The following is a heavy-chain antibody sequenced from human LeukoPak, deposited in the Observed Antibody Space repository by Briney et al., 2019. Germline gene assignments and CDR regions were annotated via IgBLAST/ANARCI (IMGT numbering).Heavy chain of an antibody. CDR3: TTTQGGTSFDAFDI. Sequence: PGGSLRLSCTSSGFSFSVYEVNWVRQAPGKGLEWVGRIKSKTDGGTTDYAAPVKGRFTISRDDSKNTLYLQMNSLKIEDTAIYYCTTTQGGTSFDAFDIWGQGTMVTVSS. J-gene: IGHJ3*02. D-gene: IGHD1-1*01. V-gene: IGHV3-15*01. CDR1: GFSFSVYE. CDR2: IKSKTDGGTT.